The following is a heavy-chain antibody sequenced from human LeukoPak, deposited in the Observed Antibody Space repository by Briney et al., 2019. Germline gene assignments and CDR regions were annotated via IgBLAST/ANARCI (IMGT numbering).Heavy chain of an antibody. J-gene: IGHJ4*02. Sequence: GASVKVSCKASGYTFTGYYMHWVRQAPGQGLEWMGWINPNSGGTNYAQKFQGRVTMTRDTSISTAYMELSRLRSDDTAVYYCARGPIFAITMVRGVILVYWGQGTLVTVSS. D-gene: IGHD3-10*01. CDR2: INPNSGGT. V-gene: IGHV1-2*02. CDR3: ARGPIFAITMVRGVILVY. CDR1: GYTFTGYY.